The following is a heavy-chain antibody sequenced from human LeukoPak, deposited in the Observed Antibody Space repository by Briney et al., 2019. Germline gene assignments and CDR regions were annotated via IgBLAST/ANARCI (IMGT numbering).Heavy chain of an antibody. CDR1: GYTFTSYD. CDR2: MNPNSGNT. V-gene: IGHV1-8*03. J-gene: IGHJ6*02. Sequence: ASVKVSCKASGYTFTSYDINWVRQATGQGLEWMGWMNPNSGNTGYAQKFQGRVTITRNTSISTAYMELNSLRAEDTAVYYCARCYTYGTTWFGGLDVWGQGTTVTVSS. CDR3: ARCYTYGTTWFGGLDV. D-gene: IGHD3-10*01.